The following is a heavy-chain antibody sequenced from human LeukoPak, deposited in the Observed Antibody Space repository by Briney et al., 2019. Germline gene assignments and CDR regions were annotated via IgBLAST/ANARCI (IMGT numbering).Heavy chain of an antibody. J-gene: IGHJ6*03. CDR3: ARDPAYCSSTSCPRYYYYYYMDV. Sequence: PGGSLRLSCAASGFTFSSYAMNWVRQAPGKGLEWVSYISSSSSTIYYADSVKGRFTISRDNAKNSLYLQMNSLRAEDTAVYYCARDPAYCSSTSCPRYYYYYYMDVWGKGTTVTVSS. CDR1: GFTFSSYA. V-gene: IGHV3-48*01. CDR2: ISSSSSTI. D-gene: IGHD2-2*01.